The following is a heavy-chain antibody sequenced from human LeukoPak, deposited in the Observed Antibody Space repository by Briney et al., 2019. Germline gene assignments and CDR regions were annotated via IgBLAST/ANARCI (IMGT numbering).Heavy chain of an antibody. D-gene: IGHD1-26*01. Sequence: GGSLRLSCTVSGFTVSSNSMSWVRQAPGEGLEWVSYISSLSGTIYYADSVKGRFTISRDNAKNSVYLQMDSLRAEDTAVYYCARDRGGATSYWGQGTMVTVSS. CDR2: ISSLSGTI. J-gene: IGHJ3*01. V-gene: IGHV3-48*01. CDR1: GFTVSSNS. CDR3: ARDRGGATSY.